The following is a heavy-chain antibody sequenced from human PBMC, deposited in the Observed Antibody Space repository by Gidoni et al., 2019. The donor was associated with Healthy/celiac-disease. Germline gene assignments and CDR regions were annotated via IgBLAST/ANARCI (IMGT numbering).Heavy chain of an antibody. V-gene: IGHV3-7*01. CDR3: ARGDFYGRDYFDY. Sequence: EVQLVESGGGLVQPGGSLRLSCAASGFTFSSYWMSWVRQAPGKGLECVANIKQDGSEKYYVDSVKGRFTISRDNAKNSLYLQMNSLRAEDTAVYYCARGDFYGRDYFDYWGQGTLVTVSS. J-gene: IGHJ4*02. D-gene: IGHD4-17*01. CDR1: GFTFSSYW. CDR2: IKQDGSEK.